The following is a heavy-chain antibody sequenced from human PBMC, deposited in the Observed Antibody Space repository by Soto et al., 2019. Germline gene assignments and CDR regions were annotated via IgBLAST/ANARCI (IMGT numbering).Heavy chain of an antibody. CDR1: GYPFTAFD. CDR3: VLRPGGVATPGDDV. D-gene: IGHD2-2*01. J-gene: IGHJ4*02. Sequence: QVQLVQSGAEVKKPGASVKVSCEASGYPFTAFDINWVRQAAGQGLEWMGWMNPSSGDSAFAQRFQDRITMTRTTSISTAYLELTRLPSDDTAVYYGVLRPGGVATPGDDVWGQGTLVIVCS. V-gene: IGHV1-8*01. CDR2: MNPSSGDS.